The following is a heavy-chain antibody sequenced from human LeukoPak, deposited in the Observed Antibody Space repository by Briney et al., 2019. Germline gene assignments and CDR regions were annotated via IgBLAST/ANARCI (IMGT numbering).Heavy chain of an antibody. CDR2: INWNGGST. Sequence: RPSETLSLTCTVSGGSISSSSYYWGWIRQPPGKGLEWVSGINWNGGSTGYADSVKGRFTISRDNAKNSLYLQMNSLRAEDTALYYCARAADSASSRIDYWGQGTLVTVSS. V-gene: IGHV3-20*04. D-gene: IGHD6-13*01. J-gene: IGHJ4*02. CDR3: ARAADSASSRIDY. CDR1: GGSISSSSYY.